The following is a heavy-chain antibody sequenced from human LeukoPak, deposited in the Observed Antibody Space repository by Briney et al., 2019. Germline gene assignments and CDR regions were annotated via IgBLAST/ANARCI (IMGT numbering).Heavy chain of an antibody. CDR3: AKLPDYSNDVDWFDP. CDR1: GGSISSYY. CDR2: IYYSGST. Sequence: SETLSLTCTVSGGSISSYYWSWIRQPPRKGLEWIGYIYYSGSTNYNPSLTSQVTISVDTSKNQFSLKLSSVTAADTAVYYCAKLPDYSNDVDWFDPWGQGTLVTVSS. J-gene: IGHJ5*02. V-gene: IGHV4-59*08. D-gene: IGHD4-11*01.